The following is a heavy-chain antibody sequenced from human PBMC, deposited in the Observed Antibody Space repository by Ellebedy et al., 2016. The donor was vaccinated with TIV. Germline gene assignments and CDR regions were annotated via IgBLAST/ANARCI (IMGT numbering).Heavy chain of an antibody. CDR1: GGTFSSYA. J-gene: IGHJ5*02. Sequence: SVKVSCXASGGTFSSYAISWVRQAPGQGLEWMGGIIPMLGTTNYAQKFQGRVTITADESTTTAYMELSSLRSEDTAVYYCARDGGRLGYCSGISCFNWFDPWGQGTLVTVSS. D-gene: IGHD2-2*01. CDR3: ARDGGRLGYCSGISCFNWFDP. V-gene: IGHV1-69*13. CDR2: IIPMLGTT.